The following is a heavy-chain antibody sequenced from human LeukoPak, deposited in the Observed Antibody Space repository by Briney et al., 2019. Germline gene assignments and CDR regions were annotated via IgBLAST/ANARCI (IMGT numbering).Heavy chain of an antibody. Sequence: PGGSLRLSCAASGFTFSSYSMNWVRQAPGKGLEWVSSISSSSSYIYYADSVKGRFTISRDNAKNSLYLQMNSLRAEDTAVYYCARATNYYYDSSGYPDAFDIWGQGTMVTVSS. CDR1: GFTFSSYS. CDR2: ISSSSSYI. CDR3: ARATNYYYDSSGYPDAFDI. V-gene: IGHV3-21*01. D-gene: IGHD3-22*01. J-gene: IGHJ3*02.